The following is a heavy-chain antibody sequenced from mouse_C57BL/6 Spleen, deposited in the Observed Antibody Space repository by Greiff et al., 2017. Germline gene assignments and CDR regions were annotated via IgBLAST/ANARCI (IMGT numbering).Heavy chain of an antibody. CDR2: ISSGGDYI. CDR3: TREGGYAMEY. V-gene: IGHV5-9-1*02. Sequence: DVQLLQSGAGLVKPGGSLKLSCAASGFTFSSYAMSWVRQTPEKRLEWVGYISSGGDYIYYADNVQGRVTISRDNARNTLYLQMSSLKSEDTAMYYCTREGGYAMEYWGKGTSVTVSS. J-gene: IGHJ4*01. CDR1: GFTFSSYA.